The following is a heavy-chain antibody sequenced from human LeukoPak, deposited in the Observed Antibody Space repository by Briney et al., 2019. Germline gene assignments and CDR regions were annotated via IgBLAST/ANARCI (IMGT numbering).Heavy chain of an antibody. Sequence: GGSLRLSCAASGFTFSNYGMHWVRQAPGKGLEWVAFIRYDGNNKYYADSVKGRFTISRDNSKKTLYLEMNSLRAEETAVYYCAFRGGRLDYYLDYWGQGTLVTVSS. CDR2: IRYDGNNK. CDR3: AFRGGRLDYYLDY. V-gene: IGHV3-30*02. J-gene: IGHJ4*02. D-gene: IGHD3-10*01. CDR1: GFTFSNYG.